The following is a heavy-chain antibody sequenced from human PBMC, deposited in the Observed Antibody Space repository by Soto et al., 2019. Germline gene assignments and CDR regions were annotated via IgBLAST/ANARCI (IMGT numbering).Heavy chain of an antibody. D-gene: IGHD5-18*01. V-gene: IGHV3-53*01. CDR1: GINVSSHY. J-gene: IGHJ6*02. CDR3: ARDRQLNPHYYYGMDV. CDR2: IYSGGNT. Sequence: GGSLRLSCAAPGINVSSHYMSWVRQAPGRGLEWVSVIYSGGNTYYADSVKGRFTISRDNSKNTLYLQMNSLKVEDTAVYYCARDRQLNPHYYYGMDVWGQGTTVTVSS.